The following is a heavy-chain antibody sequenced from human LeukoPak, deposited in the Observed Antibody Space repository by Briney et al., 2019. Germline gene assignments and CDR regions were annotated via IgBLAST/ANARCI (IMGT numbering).Heavy chain of an antibody. V-gene: IGHV4-59*12. CDR3: ARDGDSFKGYCSGGSCYHPPNWFDP. Sequence: SETLSLTCAVSGGSISSSNYWSWIRQPPGKGLEWIGYIYYSGSTNYNPSLKSRVTISVDTSKNQFSLKLSSVTAADTAVYYCARDGDSFKGYCSGGSCYHPPNWFDPWGQGTLVTVSS. D-gene: IGHD2-15*01. CDR2: IYYSGST. J-gene: IGHJ5*02. CDR1: GGSISSSNY.